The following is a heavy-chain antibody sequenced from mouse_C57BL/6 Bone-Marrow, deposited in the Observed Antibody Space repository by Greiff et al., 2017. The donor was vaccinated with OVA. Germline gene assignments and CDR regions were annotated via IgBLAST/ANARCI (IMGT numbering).Heavy chain of an antibody. J-gene: IGHJ1*03. CDR3: ARRGRGNYGFYWYFDV. D-gene: IGHD2-1*01. Sequence: QVQLQQPGTELVKPGASVKLSCKASGYTFTSYWMHWVKQRPGQGLEWIGNINPSNGGTNYNEKFKSKATLTVDKSSSTAYMQLSSLTSEDSAVXYCARRGRGNYGFYWYFDVWGTGTTVTVAS. V-gene: IGHV1-53*01. CDR2: INPSNGGT. CDR1: GYTFTSYW.